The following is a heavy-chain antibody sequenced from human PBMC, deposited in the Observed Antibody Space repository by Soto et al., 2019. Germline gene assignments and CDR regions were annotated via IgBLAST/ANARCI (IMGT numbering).Heavy chain of an antibody. CDR2: IYWNDDK. V-gene: IGHV2-5*01. J-gene: IGHJ4*02. Sequence: QITLKESGPTLVKPTQTLTLTCTFSGFSLSTSGVGVGWIRQPPGKALEWLALIYWNDDKSYSPSLKSRLTITKDTSKHPVVLTMTNMDPVDTATYYCAHRLDRSGLDPNTLFDYWGQGTLVTVSS. D-gene: IGHD3-9*01. CDR1: GFSLSTSGVG. CDR3: AHRLDRSGLDPNTLFDY.